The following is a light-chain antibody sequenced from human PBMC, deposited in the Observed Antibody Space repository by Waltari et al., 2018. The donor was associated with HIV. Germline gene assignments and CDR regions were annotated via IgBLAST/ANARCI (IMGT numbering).Light chain of an antibody. Sequence: SSELTQDPAVSVALGQTVRITCQGDSLRSYYESGYQQKQGQAPLLVIYGKNNRPSGIPDRFSGSSSGNTASLTITGAQAEDEADYYCNSRDSSGNPHVVFGGGTKLTVL. CDR1: SLRSYY. CDR3: NSRDSSGNPHVV. V-gene: IGLV3-19*01. CDR2: GKN. J-gene: IGLJ2*01.